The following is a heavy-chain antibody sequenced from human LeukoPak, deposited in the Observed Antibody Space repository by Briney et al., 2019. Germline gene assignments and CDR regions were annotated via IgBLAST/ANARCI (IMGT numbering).Heavy chain of an antibody. Sequence: GGSLRLSGAASGFTFSSYEMNWVRQAPGKGLEWVSYISSSGSTIYYADSVKGRFTISRDNAKNSLYLQMNSLRAEDTAVYYCARDLTHKYYYDSSGLDWGQGTLVTVSS. CDR2: ISSSGSTI. V-gene: IGHV3-48*03. J-gene: IGHJ4*02. CDR3: ARDLTHKYYYDSSGLD. D-gene: IGHD3-22*01. CDR1: GFTFSSYE.